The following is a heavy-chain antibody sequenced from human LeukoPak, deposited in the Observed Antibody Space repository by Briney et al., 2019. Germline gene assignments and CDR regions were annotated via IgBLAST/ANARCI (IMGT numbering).Heavy chain of an antibody. Sequence: PSETLSLTCTVSGGSISSYYWSWIRQPPGKGLEWIGYIYYSGSTNYNPSLKSRVTISVDTSKNQFSLKLSSVTAADTAVYYCARGVVVAATTPVYYFDYWGQGTLVTVSS. CDR2: IYYSGST. V-gene: IGHV4-59*01. CDR1: GGSISSYY. D-gene: IGHD2-15*01. J-gene: IGHJ4*02. CDR3: ARGVVVAATTPVYYFDY.